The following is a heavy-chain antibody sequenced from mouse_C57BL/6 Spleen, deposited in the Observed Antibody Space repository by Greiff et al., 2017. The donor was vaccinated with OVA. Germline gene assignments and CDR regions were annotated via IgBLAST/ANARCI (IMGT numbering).Heavy chain of an antibody. J-gene: IGHJ2*01. V-gene: IGHV14-4*01. D-gene: IGHD1-1*01. CDR3: TTTYGSSYGFDY. Sequence: VQLQQSGAELVRPGASVKLSCTASGFNIKDDYMHWVKQRPEQGLEWIGWIDPENGDTEYASKFQGKATITADTSSNTAYLQLSSLTSEDTAVYYCTTTYGSSYGFDYWGQGTTLTVSS. CDR1: GFNIKDDY. CDR2: IDPENGDT.